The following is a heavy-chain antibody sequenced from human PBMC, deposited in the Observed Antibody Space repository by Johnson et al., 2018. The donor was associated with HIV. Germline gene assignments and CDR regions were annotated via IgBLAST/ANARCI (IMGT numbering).Heavy chain of an antibody. J-gene: IGHJ3*02. CDR2: IKCDGSEK. CDR1: GFTFSSSW. D-gene: IGHD1-14*01. CDR3: AGDRGLDAFDI. Sequence: VQLVEGGGGLVQPGGSLRLSCAASGFTFSSSWMHWVCQAPEKGLEWVADIKCDGSEKYYVDSVKGRLTISRDNSKNTVYRQMNSLRVEDTAVYYCAGDRGLDAFDIWGQGTMVTVSS. V-gene: IGHV3-52*01.